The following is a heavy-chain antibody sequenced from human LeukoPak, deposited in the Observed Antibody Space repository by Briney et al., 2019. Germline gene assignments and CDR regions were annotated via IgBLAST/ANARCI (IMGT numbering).Heavy chain of an antibody. Sequence: PSETLSLTCAVYGGSFSGYYWSWIRQPPGKGLEWIGEINHSGSTNYNPSLKSRVTISVDTSKNQFSLKLSSVTAADTAVYYCARRLSGGYSYGYGFDYWGQGTLVTVSS. D-gene: IGHD5-18*01. V-gene: IGHV4-34*01. CDR1: GGSFSGYY. J-gene: IGHJ4*02. CDR3: ARRLSGGYSYGYGFDY. CDR2: INHSGST.